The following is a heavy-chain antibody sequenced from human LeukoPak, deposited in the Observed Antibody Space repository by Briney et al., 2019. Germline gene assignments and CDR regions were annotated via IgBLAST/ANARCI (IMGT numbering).Heavy chain of an antibody. CDR3: ARLRIAARYYYYGMDV. V-gene: IGHV3-53*04. CDR2: IYSGGST. CDR1: GFTVSSNY. Sequence: GSLRLSCAASGFTVSSNYMSWVRQAPGKGLEWVSVIYSGGSTYYADSVKGRFTISRHNSKNTLYLQMNSLRAEDTAVYYCARLRIAARYYYYGMDVWGQGTTVTVSS. D-gene: IGHD6-6*01. J-gene: IGHJ6*02.